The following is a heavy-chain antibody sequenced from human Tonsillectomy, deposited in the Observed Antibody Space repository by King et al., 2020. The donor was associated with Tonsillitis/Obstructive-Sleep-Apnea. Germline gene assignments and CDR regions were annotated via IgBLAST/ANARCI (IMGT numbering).Heavy chain of an antibody. V-gene: IGHV5-10-1*03. D-gene: IGHD5-18*01. CDR3: ARLVVTAMDSDFYYGMDV. CDR2: IDPSDSYV. Sequence: VQLVESGAEVKKPGESLRISCQGSGYSFGNYWITWVRQMPGQGLEWMGRIDPSDSYVNYNPSFQGHVTITVDKSINTAYLQWSSLKASDTAMYFCARLVVTAMDSDFYYGMDVWGQGTTVTVSS. CDR1: GYSFGNYW. J-gene: IGHJ6*02.